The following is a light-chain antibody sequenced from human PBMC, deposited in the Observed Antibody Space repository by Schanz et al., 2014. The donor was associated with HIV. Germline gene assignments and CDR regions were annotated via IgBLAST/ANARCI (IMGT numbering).Light chain of an antibody. CDR1: QSVSTN. CDR3: QQYGSSRLT. Sequence: EIVLTQSPATLSLSPGERATLSCRASQSVSTNLAWYQQKPGQAPRLLIYGASARATGIPARFSGGGSGTDFTLTISRLEPEDFAVYYCQQYGSSRLTFGGGTKVEIK. V-gene: IGKV3-20*01. CDR2: GAS. J-gene: IGKJ4*01.